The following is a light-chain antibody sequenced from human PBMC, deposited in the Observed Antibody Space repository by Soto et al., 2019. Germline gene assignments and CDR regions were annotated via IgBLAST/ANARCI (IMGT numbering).Light chain of an antibody. CDR3: CSYAGTYSYV. J-gene: IGLJ1*01. CDR1: GSDVGAYNY. CDR2: DVN. Sequence: QSALTQPRSVSGSPGQSVTISCTGAGSDVGAYNYVSWYQQHPGKAPKFLIYDVNKRPSGVPDRFSGSKSGNTASLTISGLQAEDEAEYYCCSYAGTYSYVLGTGTKVTVL. V-gene: IGLV2-11*01.